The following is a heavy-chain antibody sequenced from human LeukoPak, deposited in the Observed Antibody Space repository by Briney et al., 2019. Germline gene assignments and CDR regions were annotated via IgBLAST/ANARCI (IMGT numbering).Heavy chain of an antibody. CDR2: ISTSGSTI. V-gene: IGHV3-11*01. D-gene: IGHD2-2*01. Sequence: GGSLRLSCAASGFTFSDYYMSWIRQAPGKGLEWVSYISTSGSTIYYADSVKGRFTISRDNAKNSLYLQMNSLRAEDTAMYYCASSRVPAAIRPWDYWGQGTLVTVSS. CDR1: GFTFSDYY. J-gene: IGHJ4*02. CDR3: ASSRVPAAIRPWDY.